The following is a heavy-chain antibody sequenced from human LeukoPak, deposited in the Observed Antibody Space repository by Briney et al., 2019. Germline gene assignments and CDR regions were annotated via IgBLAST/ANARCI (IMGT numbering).Heavy chain of an antibody. Sequence: SETLSLTCTVSGGSISGYYWSWIRQSPDKGLEWIGFIYYSGDTNYNPSLKSRVTISADTSKNQFSLKLNSLTTADTAVYYCTRGAGWLIDYWGQGILVTVSS. D-gene: IGHD3-16*01. CDR2: IYYSGDT. CDR3: TRGAGWLIDY. CDR1: GGSISGYY. J-gene: IGHJ4*02. V-gene: IGHV4-59*01.